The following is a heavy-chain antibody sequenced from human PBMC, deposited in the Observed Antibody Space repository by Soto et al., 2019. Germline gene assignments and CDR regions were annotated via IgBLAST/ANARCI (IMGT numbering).Heavy chain of an antibody. CDR3: AKDMGPYAGFDY. CDR1: GFTFDDYA. CDR2: ISWNSGST. V-gene: IGHV3-9*01. J-gene: IGHJ4*02. D-gene: IGHD2-2*01. Sequence: EVQLVESGGGLVQPGRSLRLSCAASGFTFDDYAMHWVRQAPGKGLEWVSGISWNSGSTGYADSVKGRFTISRDNAKNSLYLQMNSLRAEDTALYYCAKDMGPYAGFDYWGQGTLVTVSS.